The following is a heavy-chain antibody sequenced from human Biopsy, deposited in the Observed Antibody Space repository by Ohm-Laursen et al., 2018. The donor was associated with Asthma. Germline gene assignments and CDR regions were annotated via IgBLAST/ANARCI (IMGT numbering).Heavy chain of an antibody. D-gene: IGHD2-2*01. CDR1: GGTLNTYV. V-gene: IGHV1-69*13. Sequence: GASVKVSCKSLGGTLNTYVIGWVRQAPGQGLEWMGGINSVFGTTTYPQKFQDRVTITADDSTSTVYMELSSLRSEDPAVYYCARKAGSCISRTCYSLDFWGQGTLVTASS. CDR2: INSVFGTT. CDR3: ARKAGSCISRTCYSLDF. J-gene: IGHJ4*02.